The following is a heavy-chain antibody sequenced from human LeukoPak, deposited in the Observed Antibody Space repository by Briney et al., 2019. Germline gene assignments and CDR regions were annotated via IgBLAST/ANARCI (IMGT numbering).Heavy chain of an antibody. CDR2: IYYSGST. D-gene: IGHD3-3*01. J-gene: IGHJ3*02. Sequence: WIRQPPGKGLEWIGSIYYSGSTYYNPSLKSRVTISVDTSKNQFSLKLSSVTAADTAVYYCARVRFDAGPFDIWGQGTMVTVSS. V-gene: IGHV4-39*07. CDR3: ARVRFDAGPFDI.